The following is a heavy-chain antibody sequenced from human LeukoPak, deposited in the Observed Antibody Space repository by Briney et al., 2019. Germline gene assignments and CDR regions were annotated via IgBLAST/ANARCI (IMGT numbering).Heavy chain of an antibody. CDR1: GSSFTSYW. Sequence: GESLKISCKGSGSSFTSYWIGWVRQMSGKGLEWMGRIDPSDSYTNYSPSFQGHVAISADKSTSTAYLQWSSLKASDTAMYYCASRATVPPYNWFDPWGQGTLVTVSS. CDR3: ASRATVPPYNWFDP. V-gene: IGHV5-10-1*01. D-gene: IGHD4-17*01. J-gene: IGHJ5*02. CDR2: IDPSDSYT.